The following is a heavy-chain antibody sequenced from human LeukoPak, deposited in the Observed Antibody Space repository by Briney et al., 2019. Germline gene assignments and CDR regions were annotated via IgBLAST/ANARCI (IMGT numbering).Heavy chain of an antibody. J-gene: IGHJ4*02. Sequence: GSLRLSCAASGFTFSSYWMSWIRQPPGKGLEWIGEINHSGSTNYNPSLKSRVTISVDTSKNQFSLKLSSVTAADTAVYYCARGLWLPDYWGQGTLVTVSS. CDR1: GFTFSSYW. CDR2: INHSGST. D-gene: IGHD6-19*01. V-gene: IGHV4-34*01. CDR3: ARGLWLPDY.